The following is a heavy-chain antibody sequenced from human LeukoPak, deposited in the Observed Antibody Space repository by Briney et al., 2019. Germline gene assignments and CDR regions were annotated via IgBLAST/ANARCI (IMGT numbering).Heavy chain of an antibody. CDR3: ARENDVLLWFGELSSGMMDV. J-gene: IGHJ6*04. V-gene: IGHV3-21*01. CDR2: ISSSSSYI. CDR1: GFTFSSYS. D-gene: IGHD3-10*01. Sequence: GGSLRLSCAASGFTFSSYSMNWVRQAPGKGLEWVSSISSSSSYIYYADSVKGRFTISRDNAKNSLYLQMNSLRAEDTAVYYCARENDVLLWFGELSSGMMDVWGKGTTVTISS.